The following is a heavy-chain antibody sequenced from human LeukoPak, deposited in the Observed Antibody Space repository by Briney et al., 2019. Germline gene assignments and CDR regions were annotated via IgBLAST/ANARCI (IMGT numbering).Heavy chain of an antibody. Sequence: GASVKVSCKASGYTFTSYGIRWVRQAPGQGLEGMGWISAYNGNTNYAQKLQGRVTMTTDTSTSTAYMELRSLRSDDTAVYYCARAYRSTMVRGAKSYFDYWGQGTLVTVSS. V-gene: IGHV1-18*04. D-gene: IGHD3-10*01. CDR1: GYTFTSYG. CDR3: ARAYRSTMVRGAKSYFDY. J-gene: IGHJ4*02. CDR2: ISAYNGNT.